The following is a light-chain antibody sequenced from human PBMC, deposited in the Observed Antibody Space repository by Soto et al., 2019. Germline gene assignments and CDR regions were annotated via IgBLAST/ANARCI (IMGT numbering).Light chain of an antibody. CDR3: MQAIQTPL. Sequence: DIVMTQSPLSLPVTPGEPASISCRSSQSLLHSNGYNYLDWYLQKTGQSPQLLIHLGSNRASGVPDRFSGSGSGTDFTLKVSRVEAEDVGVYYCMQAIQTPLFGPGNKVYIK. CDR2: LGS. V-gene: IGKV2-28*01. CDR1: QSLLHSNGYNY. J-gene: IGKJ3*01.